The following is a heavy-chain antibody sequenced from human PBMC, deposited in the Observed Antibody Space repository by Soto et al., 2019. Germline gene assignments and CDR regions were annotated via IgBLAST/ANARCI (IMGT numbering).Heavy chain of an antibody. V-gene: IGHV3-30-3*01. Sequence: GGSLRLSCAASGFTFSSYAMHWVRQAPGKGLEWVAVISYDGSNKYYADSVKGRFTISRDNSKNTVYLQMNSLRAEDTAVYYCARDYYGSGSYQYYYYYYGMDVWGQGTTVTVSS. CDR1: GFTFSSYA. CDR2: ISYDGSNK. J-gene: IGHJ6*02. D-gene: IGHD3-10*01. CDR3: ARDYYGSGSYQYYYYYYGMDV.